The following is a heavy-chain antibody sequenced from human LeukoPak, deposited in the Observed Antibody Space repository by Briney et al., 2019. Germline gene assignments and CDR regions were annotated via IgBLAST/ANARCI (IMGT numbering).Heavy chain of an antibody. J-gene: IGHJ4*02. CDR2: VYYSGNT. D-gene: IGHD5-24*01. V-gene: IGHV4-59*08. Sequence: PSETLSLTCTVSGGSINSYYWSWIRQPPGKRPEWIGYVYYSGNTKYNPSLKSRVSISVDTSKNQFSLKLSSVTAADTAVYYCARHARENGYPFDYWGQGTLVPVS. CDR3: ARHARENGYPFDY. CDR1: GGSINSYY.